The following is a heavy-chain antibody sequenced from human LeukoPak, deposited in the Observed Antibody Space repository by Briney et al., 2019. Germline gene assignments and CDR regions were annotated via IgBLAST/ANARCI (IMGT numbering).Heavy chain of an antibody. D-gene: IGHD6-13*01. J-gene: IGHJ4*02. V-gene: IGHV5-51*01. CDR3: ASRGSTSWYYFDY. CDR1: GYGFTSYW. Sequence: GESLKISCKGSGYGFTSYWIGWVRKMPGKGLEWMGIIYPGDSDTRYSPSFQGQVTISADKSISTANLQWSSLKASDTAMNYCASRGSTSWYYFDYWGQGTLVTVSS. CDR2: IYPGDSDT.